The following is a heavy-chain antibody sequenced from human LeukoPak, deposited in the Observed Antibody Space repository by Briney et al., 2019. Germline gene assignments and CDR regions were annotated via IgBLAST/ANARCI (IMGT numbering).Heavy chain of an antibody. J-gene: IGHJ5*02. D-gene: IGHD6-13*01. CDR2: IYWNDDK. V-gene: IGHV2-5*01. CDR3: AHRLRDQQLAVFDP. CDR1: GFSLSTNGVG. Sequence: SGPALVKPTQTLTLTCTFSGFSLSTNGVGVGWLRQPPGRAPEWLALIYWNDDKRYSPSLTSRLTITKDTSKSQVVLTMTNLDPVDTATYYCAHRLRDQQLAVFDPWGQGTRVTVSS.